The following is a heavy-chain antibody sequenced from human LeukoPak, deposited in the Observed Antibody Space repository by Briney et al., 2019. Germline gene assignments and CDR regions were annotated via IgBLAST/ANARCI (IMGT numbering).Heavy chain of an antibody. CDR2: ISSSSSTI. CDR3: AIGVYYYDSSGYPDHDAFDI. D-gene: IGHD3-22*01. CDR1: GFTFDDYG. Sequence: GGSLRLSCAASGFTFDDYGMSWVRQAPGKGLEWVSYISSSSSTIYYADSVKGRFTISRDNAKNSLYLQMNSLRAEDTAVYYCAIGVYYYDSSGYPDHDAFDIWGQGTMVTVSS. V-gene: IGHV3-48*01. J-gene: IGHJ3*02.